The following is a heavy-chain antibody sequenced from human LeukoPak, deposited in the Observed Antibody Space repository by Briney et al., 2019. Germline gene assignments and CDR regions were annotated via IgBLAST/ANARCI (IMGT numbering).Heavy chain of an antibody. V-gene: IGHV1-18*01. D-gene: IGHD3-22*01. CDR1: GYTFTSYG. Sequence: GASVKVSCKASGYTFTSYGISWVRQAPGQGLEWMGWISAYNGSTNYAQKLQGRVTMTTDTSTRTAYMELRSLRSDDTAVYYCARDPLGSSIYYDSSGYYTPQDYWGQGTLVTVSS. J-gene: IGHJ4*02. CDR2: ISAYNGST. CDR3: ARDPLGSSIYYDSSGYYTPQDY.